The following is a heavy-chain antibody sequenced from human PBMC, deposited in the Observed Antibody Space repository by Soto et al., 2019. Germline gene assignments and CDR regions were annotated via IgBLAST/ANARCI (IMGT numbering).Heavy chain of an antibody. CDR3: AKDWLLWFGELLLPPGH. D-gene: IGHD3-10*01. Sequence: GGSLRLSCAASGFTFSAYGMSWVRQAPGKGLEWVSSMSGSGNSPDYADSVKGRFTISRDNSQNTLFLQMNSLRAEDTAVYYCAKDWLLWFGELLLPPGHWGQGTLVTVSS. V-gene: IGHV3-23*01. CDR1: GFTFSAYG. J-gene: IGHJ4*02. CDR2: MSGSGNSP.